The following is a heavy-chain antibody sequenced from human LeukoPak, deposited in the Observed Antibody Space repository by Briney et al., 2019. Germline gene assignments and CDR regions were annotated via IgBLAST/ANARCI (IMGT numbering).Heavy chain of an antibody. J-gene: IGHJ3*02. V-gene: IGHV4-34*01. CDR2: INHSGST. Sequence: PSETLSLTCAVYGGSFRGYYWSWIRQPPGKGLEWIGEINHSGSTNYNPSLKSRVTISVDTSKNQFSLKLSSVTAADTAVYYCARDYGGNQDAFDIWGQGTMVTVSS. CDR3: ARDYGGNQDAFDI. D-gene: IGHD4-23*01. CDR1: GGSFRGYY.